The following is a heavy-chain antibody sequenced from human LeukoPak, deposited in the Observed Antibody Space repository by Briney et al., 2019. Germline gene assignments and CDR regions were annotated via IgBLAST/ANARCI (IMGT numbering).Heavy chain of an antibody. CDR2: ISRSSSYI. J-gene: IGHJ4*02. D-gene: IGHD3-22*01. Sequence: GGSLRLSCAASGFTFSSYSMNWVRQAPGKGLEWVSSISRSSSYIYYADSVKGRFTISRDNAKNSLYLQMNSLRAEDTAVYYCARGGVGDSSGYYYGADYWGQGTLVTVSS. CDR3: ARGGVGDSSGYYYGADY. CDR1: GFTFSSYS. V-gene: IGHV3-21*01.